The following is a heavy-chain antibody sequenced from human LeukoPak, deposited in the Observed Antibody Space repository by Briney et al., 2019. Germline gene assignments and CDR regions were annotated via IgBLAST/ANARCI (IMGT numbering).Heavy chain of an antibody. CDR3: ARDPIYCSSTSCYVGAFDI. J-gene: IGHJ3*02. V-gene: IGHV4-59*12. CDR1: GGSISSYY. Sequence: SGTLSLTCTVSGGSISSYYWSWIRQPPGKGLEWIGYIYYSGSTNYNPSLKSRVTMSVDTSKNQFSLKLSPVTAADTAVYYCARDPIYCSSTSCYVGAFDIWGQGTMVTVSS. D-gene: IGHD2-2*01. CDR2: IYYSGST.